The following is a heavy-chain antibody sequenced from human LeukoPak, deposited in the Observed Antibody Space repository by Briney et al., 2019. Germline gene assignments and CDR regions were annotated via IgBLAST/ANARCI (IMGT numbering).Heavy chain of an antibody. V-gene: IGHV1-2*02. J-gene: IGHJ6*03. CDR2: IDPNSGGT. Sequence: ASVKVSCKASGYTFTGYYMHWVRQAPGQGLEWMGWIDPNSGGTNYAQKFQGRVTMTRDTSISTAYMELSRLRSDDTAVYYCARGRNAPPFYYYYYMDVWGKGTTLTVPS. CDR3: ARGRNAPPFYYYYYMDV. CDR1: GYTFTGYY. D-gene: IGHD4-11*01.